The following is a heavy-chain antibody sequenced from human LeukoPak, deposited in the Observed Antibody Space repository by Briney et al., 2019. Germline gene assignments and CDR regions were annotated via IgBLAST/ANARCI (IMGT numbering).Heavy chain of an antibody. J-gene: IGHJ3*02. Sequence: PSETLSLTCTVSGYSISSGYDWGWIRQPPGKGLEWIGSIYYSGSTYYNPSLKSRVTISVDTSKNQFSLKLSSVTAADTAVYYCARQGGGRGGRAFDIWGQGTMVTVSS. CDR3: ARQGGGRGGRAFDI. V-gene: IGHV4-38-2*02. CDR2: IYYSGST. D-gene: IGHD3-16*01. CDR1: GYSISSGYD.